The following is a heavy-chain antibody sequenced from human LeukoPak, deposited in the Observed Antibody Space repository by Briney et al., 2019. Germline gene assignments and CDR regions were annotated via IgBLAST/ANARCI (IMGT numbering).Heavy chain of an antibody. CDR2: IYSGGST. Sequence: GGSLRLSCAASGFTVSNNYMNWVRQAPGKGLEWVSVIYSGGSTYYADSVEGRFAISRDNSNNTLYLQMNSLRAEDTAVYYCARDLGAYYDSSGEASLWGQGTLVTVSS. J-gene: IGHJ4*02. V-gene: IGHV3-66*01. CDR3: ARDLGAYYDSSGEASL. D-gene: IGHD3-22*01. CDR1: GFTVSNNY.